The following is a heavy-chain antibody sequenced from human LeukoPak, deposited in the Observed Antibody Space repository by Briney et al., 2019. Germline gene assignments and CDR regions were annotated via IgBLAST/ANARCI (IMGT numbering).Heavy chain of an antibody. CDR3: ARLTQLRYFDWLLKKDRATWFDP. CDR1: GYTFTSYG. V-gene: IGHV1-18*01. J-gene: IGHJ5*02. CDR2: ISAYNGNT. Sequence: GSSVKVSSKASGYTFTSYGISWVRQAPAQGLEWMGWISAYNGNTNYAQQLQGTVPMTTDTSTSTAYMELRSLRSDDTAVYYCARLTQLRYFDWLLKKDRATWFDPWGQGTLVTVSS. D-gene: IGHD3-9*01.